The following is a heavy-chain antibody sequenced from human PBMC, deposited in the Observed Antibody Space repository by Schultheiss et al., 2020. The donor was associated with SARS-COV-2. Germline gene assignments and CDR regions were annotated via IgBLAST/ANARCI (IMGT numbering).Heavy chain of an antibody. J-gene: IGHJ3*02. CDR3: ARDGPVGITIFGVVRAFDI. CDR2: INPNSGGT. V-gene: IGHV1-2*02. D-gene: IGHD3-3*01. CDR1: GYTFTGYY. Sequence: ASVKVSCKASGYTFTGYYMHWVRQAPGQGLEWMGWINPNSGGTNYAQKFQGRVTMTTDTSTSTAYMELSSLRSEDTAVYYCARDGPVGITIFGVVRAFDIWGQGTMVTVSS.